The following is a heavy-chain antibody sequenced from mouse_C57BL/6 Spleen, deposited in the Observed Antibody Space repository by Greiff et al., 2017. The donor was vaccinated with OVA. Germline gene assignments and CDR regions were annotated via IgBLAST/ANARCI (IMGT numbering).Heavy chain of an antibody. CDR1: GFTFSSYA. CDR3: ARDAPYDYDAFDY. Sequence: EVKVEESGGGLVKPGGSLKLSCAASGFTFSSYAMSWVRQTPEKRLEWVATISDGGSYTYYPDNVKGRFTISRDNAKNNLYLQMSHLKSEDTAMYYCARDAPYDYDAFDYWGQGTTLTVSS. D-gene: IGHD2-4*01. V-gene: IGHV5-4*01. CDR2: ISDGGSYT. J-gene: IGHJ2*01.